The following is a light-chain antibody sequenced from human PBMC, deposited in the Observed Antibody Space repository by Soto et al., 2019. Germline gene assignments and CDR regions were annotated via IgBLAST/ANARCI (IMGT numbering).Light chain of an antibody. J-gene: IGKJ4*01. CDR1: QTVPTNY. V-gene: IGKV3-20*01. CDR3: QQYAASPLT. Sequence: EIVLTQSPGTLSLSPGERATLSCRAGQTVPTNYLAWFQRKPGQAPRLLIHGASRRATGIPDRFSGSGSETDFTLTISRLEPEDFAVYFCQQYAASPLTFGGGTKVEIK. CDR2: GAS.